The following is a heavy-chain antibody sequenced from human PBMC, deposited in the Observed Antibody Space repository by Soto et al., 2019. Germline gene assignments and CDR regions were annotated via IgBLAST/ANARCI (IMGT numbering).Heavy chain of an antibody. J-gene: IGHJ4*02. CDR1: GGSISSGSYY. CDR3: ARQRPEAHYFDY. Sequence: QVQLQESGPGLVKPSQTLSLTCTVSGGSISSGSYYWTWIRQQQGKGLEWIGYIYYSGSTYYNPALKRRVTTSVAPSKHQFSLKLSSVTAADTAVYYCARQRPEAHYFDYWGQGTLVTVSS. V-gene: IGHV4-31*03. D-gene: IGHD6-25*01. CDR2: IYYSGST.